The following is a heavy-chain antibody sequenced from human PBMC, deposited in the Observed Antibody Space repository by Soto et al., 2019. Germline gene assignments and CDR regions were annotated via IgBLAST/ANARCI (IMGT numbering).Heavy chain of an antibody. D-gene: IGHD6-6*01. J-gene: IGHJ4*02. CDR3: AKDGPSIPESYFDY. Sequence: PGGFLRLSCAASGFTFISYAMSWVRQAPGMGLEWVSGLSGSGGRTYYAESVKGRFTISRDNSKNTLYLQMNSLRAEDTAVYYCAKDGPSIPESYFDYWGQGTLVTVSS. CDR1: GFTFISYA. CDR2: LSGSGGRT. V-gene: IGHV3-23*01.